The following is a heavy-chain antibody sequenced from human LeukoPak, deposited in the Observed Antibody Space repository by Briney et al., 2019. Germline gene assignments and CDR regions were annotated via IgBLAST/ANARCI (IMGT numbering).Heavy chain of an antibody. CDR1: GYTLTSYG. J-gene: IGHJ4*02. CDR2: ISAYNGNT. V-gene: IGHV1-18*01. CDR3: ARDRAAAAGDFDY. Sequence: ASVEVSCKASGYTLTSYGISWVRQAPGQGLEWMGWISAYNGNTSYAQNLQGRVTMTTDTFTSTAYMELRSLRSDDTAVYYCARDRAAAAGDFDYWGQGTLVTVSS. D-gene: IGHD6-13*01.